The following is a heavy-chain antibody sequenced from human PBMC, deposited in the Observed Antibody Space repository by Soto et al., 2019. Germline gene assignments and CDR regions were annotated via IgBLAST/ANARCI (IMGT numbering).Heavy chain of an antibody. CDR3: AIRGLSSSSTFRYYSYGMDV. D-gene: IGHD6-6*01. Sequence: ASVKVSCKASGYTFTSYDINWVRQATGQGLEWMGWMNPNSGNTGYAQKFQGRVTMTRNTSISTAYMELSSLRSEDTAVYYCAIRGLSSSSTFRYYSYGMDVWGQGTTVTVSS. J-gene: IGHJ6*02. CDR2: MNPNSGNT. V-gene: IGHV1-8*01. CDR1: GYTFTSYD.